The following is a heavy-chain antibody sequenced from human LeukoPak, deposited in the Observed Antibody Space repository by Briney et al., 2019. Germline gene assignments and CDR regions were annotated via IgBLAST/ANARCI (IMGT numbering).Heavy chain of an antibody. Sequence: SETLSLTCSVSGGSMSSYYWSWIRQSPGKGLEWIGYIYHSGSTDYNSSLKSRVTISEDTSKKQFSLKVSSVTAADTAVYYCARGSRGASFDYWGQGTLATVSS. D-gene: IGHD1-26*01. V-gene: IGHV4-59*01. CDR1: GGSMSSYY. CDR3: ARGSRGASFDY. CDR2: IYHSGST. J-gene: IGHJ4*02.